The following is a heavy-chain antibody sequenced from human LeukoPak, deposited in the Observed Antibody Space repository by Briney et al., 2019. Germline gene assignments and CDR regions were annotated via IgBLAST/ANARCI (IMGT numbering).Heavy chain of an antibody. CDR3: ARVNPLMAPGAVDI. V-gene: IGHV3-7*01. Sequence: GGSLRLSCADSGFSFGSSVMSWVRQAPGKGLAWVANIKQDGSAKYYMDSVKGRFTISRDNAKNSLYLQMNSLGVEDTAVYYCARVNPLMAPGAVDIWGQGTKVAVSS. J-gene: IGHJ3*02. CDR2: IKQDGSAK. CDR1: GFSFGSSV. D-gene: IGHD2-8*01.